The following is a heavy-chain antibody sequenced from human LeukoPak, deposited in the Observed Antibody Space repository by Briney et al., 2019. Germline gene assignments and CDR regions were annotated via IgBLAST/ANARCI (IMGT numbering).Heavy chain of an antibody. D-gene: IGHD3-16*01. CDR1: GGSITGNY. CDR2: IYYSGST. V-gene: IGHV4-39*01. CDR3: ARSTPDEAYDY. J-gene: IGHJ4*02. Sequence: PSETLSLTCTVSGGSITGNYWGWIRQPPGKGLEWIGSIYYSGSTYYNPSLKSRVTISVDTSKNQFSLKLSSVTAADTAVYYCARSTPDEAYDYWGQGTLVTVSS.